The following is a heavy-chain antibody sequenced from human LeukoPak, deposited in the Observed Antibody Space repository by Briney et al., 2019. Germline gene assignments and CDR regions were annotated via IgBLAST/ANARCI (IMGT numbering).Heavy chain of an antibody. Sequence: SETLSLTCAVSGASLSGYYWSWIRQSPGKGLEWIGEINHGGFTNYNPSLKSRVTISVDTSRNQIALRLSSLTAADTAVYFCARSHLWPSGTFDIWGQGTVVAVSS. CDR3: ARSHLWPSGTFDI. V-gene: IGHV4-34*01. J-gene: IGHJ3*02. CDR2: INHGGFT. CDR1: GASLSGYY. D-gene: IGHD5-18*01.